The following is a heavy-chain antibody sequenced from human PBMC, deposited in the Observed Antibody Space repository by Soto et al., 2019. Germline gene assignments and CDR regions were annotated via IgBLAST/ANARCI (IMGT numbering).Heavy chain of an antibody. CDR2: IKQDGSEK. J-gene: IGHJ1*01. CDR3: ARQLAVAGAEYFQH. D-gene: IGHD6-19*01. CDR1: GFTFSSYW. V-gene: IGHV3-7*01. Sequence: GGSLRLSCAASGFTFSSYWMSWVRQAPGKGLEWVANIKQDGSEKYYVDSVKGRFTISRDNAKNSLYLQMNSLRAEDTAVYYCARQLAVAGAEYFQHWGQGTLITVSS.